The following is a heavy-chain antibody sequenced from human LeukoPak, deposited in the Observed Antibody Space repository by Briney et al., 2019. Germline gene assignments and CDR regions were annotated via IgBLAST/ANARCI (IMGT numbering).Heavy chain of an antibody. CDR2: ISAYNGNT. D-gene: IGHD3-10*01. Sequence: ASVKVSCKASGYTFTSYGISWVRQAPGQGLEWMGWISAYNGNTNYAQKLQGRVTMTTDTSTSTAYMELRSLRSDDTAVYYCAAVPSGLWFGESNYAFDIWGQGTMVTVSS. J-gene: IGHJ3*02. CDR1: GYTFTSYG. V-gene: IGHV1-18*01. CDR3: AAVPSGLWFGESNYAFDI.